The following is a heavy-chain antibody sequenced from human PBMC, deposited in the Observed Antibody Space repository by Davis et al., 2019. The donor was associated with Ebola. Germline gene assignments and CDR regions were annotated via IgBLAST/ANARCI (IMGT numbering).Heavy chain of an antibody. Sequence: SGPTLLTPTQTLTLTCTLSGFSLSTRGVRVGWIRQPPGKALEWLALIYWDGDKHFSQSLKSRLTITKDTSKNQVVLTMTNMYPVDTATYYCGHRRRWNTNPAFDIWGQGTMVTVSS. CDR1: GFSLSTRGVR. D-gene: IGHD2-8*01. CDR2: IYWDGDK. J-gene: IGHJ3*02. V-gene: IGHV2-5*02. CDR3: GHRRRWNTNPAFDI.